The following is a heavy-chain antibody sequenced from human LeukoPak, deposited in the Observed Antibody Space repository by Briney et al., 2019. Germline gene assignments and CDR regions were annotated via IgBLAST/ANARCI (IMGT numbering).Heavy chain of an antibody. J-gene: IGHJ4*02. V-gene: IGHV3-53*01. CDR1: GFTFNTYT. D-gene: IGHD4-23*01. CDR2: IYSSGST. CDR3: ARRGDGGRSFDY. Sequence: PGGSLRLSCAASGFTFNTYTMNWVRQAPGKGLEWVSLIYSSGSTYYADSVKGRFTISRDNSKNTLYLQVNSLRAEDTAVYYCARRGDGGRSFDYWGQGTLVTVSS.